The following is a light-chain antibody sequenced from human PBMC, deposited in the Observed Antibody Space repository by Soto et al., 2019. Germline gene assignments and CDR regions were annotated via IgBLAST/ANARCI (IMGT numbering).Light chain of an antibody. J-gene: IGKJ2*01. Sequence: EMVLTQSPDTLSLSPGERATLSCRASQSVSSNYLAWYQQKLGQAPRLLIYGASSRVAGIPDRFSGSGSGTDFTLTVSRLEPEDFAVLYCQKYGTSPPTFGQGTKVEIK. CDR2: GAS. CDR1: QSVSSNY. V-gene: IGKV3-20*01. CDR3: QKYGTSPPT.